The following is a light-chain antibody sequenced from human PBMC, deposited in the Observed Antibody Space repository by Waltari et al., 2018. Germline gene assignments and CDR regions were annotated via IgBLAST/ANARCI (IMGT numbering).Light chain of an antibody. J-gene: IGKJ1*01. Sequence: EIVLTQSPGTLSLSPGERATLPCRASQSVSSSYLAWYQQKPGQAPRLLIYGASSRATGIQDRFSGSGSGTDFTLTISRLEPEDFAVYYCQQYGSSQWTFGQGTKVEIK. CDR3: QQYGSSQWT. V-gene: IGKV3-20*01. CDR2: GAS. CDR1: QSVSSSY.